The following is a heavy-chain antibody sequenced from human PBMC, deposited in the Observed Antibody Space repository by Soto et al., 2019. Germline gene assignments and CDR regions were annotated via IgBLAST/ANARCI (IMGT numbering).Heavy chain of an antibody. CDR3: ARDYYDKDY. D-gene: IGHD3-22*01. CDR1: GFTFSDYG. J-gene: IGHJ4*02. V-gene: IGHV3-30*03. CDR2: ISYDGSNK. Sequence: LRLSCAASGFTFSDYGMHWVRQAPGQGLEWVTLISYDGSNKYYADSVKGRFTISRDNSKNTLYLQMNSLRAEDTALYYCARDYYDKDYWGQGTLVTVSS.